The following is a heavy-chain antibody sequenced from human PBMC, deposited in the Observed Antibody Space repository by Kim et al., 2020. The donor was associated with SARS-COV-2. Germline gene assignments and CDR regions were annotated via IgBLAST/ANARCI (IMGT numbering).Heavy chain of an antibody. CDR1: GFTFSSYG. CDR2: IWYDGSNK. V-gene: IGHV3-33*01. Sequence: GGSLRLSCAASGFTFSSYGMHWVRQAPGKGLEWVAVIWYDGSNKYYADSVKGRFTISRDNSKNTLYLQMNSLRAEDTAVYYCARDFGEGYYGSGSYYNVKVGSCDYWGQGTLVTVSS. CDR3: ARDFGEGYYGSGSYYNVKVGSCDY. D-gene: IGHD3-10*01. J-gene: IGHJ4*02.